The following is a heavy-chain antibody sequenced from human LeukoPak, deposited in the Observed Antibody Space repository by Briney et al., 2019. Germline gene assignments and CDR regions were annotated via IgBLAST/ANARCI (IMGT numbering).Heavy chain of an antibody. J-gene: IGHJ1*01. CDR3: ARAPSSWYGRAEYFQH. Sequence: ASVQASCKASGYTFTSYYLHWVRQAPGQELAWMEIINPSGGSTSYAQKFQGRVTMTRDMSTSTVYMELSSLRSEDTAVYYCARAPSSWYGRAEYFQHWGQGTLVTVSS. D-gene: IGHD6-13*01. V-gene: IGHV1-46*01. CDR1: GYTFTSYY. CDR2: INPSGGST.